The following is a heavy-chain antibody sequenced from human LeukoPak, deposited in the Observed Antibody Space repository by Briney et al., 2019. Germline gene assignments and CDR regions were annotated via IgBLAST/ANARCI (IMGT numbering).Heavy chain of an antibody. J-gene: IGHJ4*02. D-gene: IGHD3-16*02. CDR2: ISGSGANT. Sequence: GGSLRLSCAASGFTVSSNYMSWVRQAPGKGLEWVSTISGSGANTYYADSVRGRFTLSRDNSKETRYLHINSLRAEDTAVYYFGKERAGYTKPYYFDYWGQGTLVTVSS. V-gene: IGHV3-23*01. CDR1: GFTVSSNY. CDR3: GKERAGYTKPYYFDY.